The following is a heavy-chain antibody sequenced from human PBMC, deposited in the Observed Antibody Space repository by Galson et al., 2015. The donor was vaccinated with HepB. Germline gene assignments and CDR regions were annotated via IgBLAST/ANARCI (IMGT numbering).Heavy chain of an antibody. Sequence: SLRLSCAASGFTFTNYAMTWVRQAPGKGLEWVSAVKGDGISIYYANSVKGRFTISRDNSKNTLFLQMNSLRAEDTAVYYCAKRLHYDSTGYYRRGYFDYWGQGTLVTVSS. D-gene: IGHD3-22*01. CDR1: GFTFTNYA. V-gene: IGHV3-23*01. CDR3: AKRLHYDSTGYYRRGYFDY. CDR2: VKGDGISI. J-gene: IGHJ4*02.